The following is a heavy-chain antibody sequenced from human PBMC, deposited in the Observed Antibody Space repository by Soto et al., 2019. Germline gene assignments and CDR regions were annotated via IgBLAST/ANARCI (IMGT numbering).Heavy chain of an antibody. CDR3: ARGSRDSYPGSRIFDL. V-gene: IGHV3-30-3*01. D-gene: IGHD3-10*01. CDR1: GFTFSSYA. J-gene: IGHJ4*02. CDR2: ISYDGSNK. Sequence: GGSLRLSCAASGFTFSSYAMHWVRQAPGKGLEWVAVISYDGSNKYYADSVKGRFTISRDNSKNTLYLQMSSLRAEDSAVYYCARGSRDSYPGSRIFDLWGRGTRVTVSS.